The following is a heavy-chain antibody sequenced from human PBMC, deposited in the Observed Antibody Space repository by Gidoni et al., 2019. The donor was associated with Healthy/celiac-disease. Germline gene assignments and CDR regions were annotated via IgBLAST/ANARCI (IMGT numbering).Heavy chain of an antibody. V-gene: IGHV3-23*01. Sequence: EVQLLESGGGLVQPGGSLRLSCAASGFTFSSYAMSWVRQAPGKGLEWVSAISGSGGSTYYADSVKGRFTISRDNSKNTLYLQMNSLRAEDTAVYYCAKADVLLWFGDLSRGGAFDIWGQGTMVTVSS. J-gene: IGHJ3*02. CDR1: GFTFSSYA. CDR2: ISGSGGST. D-gene: IGHD3-10*01. CDR3: AKADVLLWFGDLSRGGAFDI.